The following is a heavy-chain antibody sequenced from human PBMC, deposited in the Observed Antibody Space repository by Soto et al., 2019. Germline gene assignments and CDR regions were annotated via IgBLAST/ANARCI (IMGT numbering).Heavy chain of an antibody. CDR2: ISSSGSTI. CDR3: ATWPSMVRGVIRAFDI. D-gene: IGHD3-10*01. J-gene: IGHJ3*02. CDR1: GFTFSSYE. Sequence: QPGGSLRLSCAASGFTFSSYEMNWVRQAPGKGLEWVSYISSSGSTIYYADSVKGRFTISRDNAKNSLYLQMNSLRAEDTAVYYCATWPSMVRGVIRAFDIWGQGTMVTV. V-gene: IGHV3-48*03.